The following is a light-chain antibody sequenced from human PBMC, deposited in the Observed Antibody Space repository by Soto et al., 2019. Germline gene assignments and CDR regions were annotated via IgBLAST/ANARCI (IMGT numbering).Light chain of an antibody. CDR1: SSDVGGYNY. CDR2: EVS. V-gene: IGLV2-8*01. J-gene: IGLJ1*01. Sequence: QSALTRPPSASGSPGQSVTISCTGTSSDVGGYNYVSWYQQHPGKAPKVMIYEVSKRPSGVPDRFSGSKSGNTASLTVSGLQAEDEADYYCSSYAGSNNLGVFGTGTKVTVL. CDR3: SSYAGSNNLGV.